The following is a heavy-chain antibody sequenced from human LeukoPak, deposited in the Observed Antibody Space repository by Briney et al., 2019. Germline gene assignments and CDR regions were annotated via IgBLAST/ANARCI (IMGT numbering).Heavy chain of an antibody. J-gene: IGHJ1*01. CDR3: ATYGGNTAEYFQH. D-gene: IGHD4-23*01. CDR2: ITPMSTTA. Sequence: GASVKVSCKVSGGIYRITAITWVRQAPGQGLEWMGGITPMSTTANYAQKFQGRVTITRDDSTSTAYMEVSSLRSEDTALYYCATYGGNTAEYFQHWGQGTLVTVSS. CDR1: GGIYRITA. V-gene: IGHV1-69*05.